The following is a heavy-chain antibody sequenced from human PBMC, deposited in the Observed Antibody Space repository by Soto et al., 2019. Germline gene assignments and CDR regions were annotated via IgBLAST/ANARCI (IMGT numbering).Heavy chain of an antibody. V-gene: IGHV1-18*01. CDR3: ARDKGYGFGWSSSSGMDV. CDR2: ISGYNGNT. Sequence: QVQLVQSGAEVMTPGASVKVSCKASGYTFSNFGLSWVRQAPGQGLEWMGWISGYNGNTNSAERFQGRVTMTTDTSTSTADMEVRSLTSDDTAVYYCARDKGYGFGWSSSSGMDVW. CDR1: GYTFSNFG. D-gene: IGHD5-18*01. J-gene: IGHJ6*01.